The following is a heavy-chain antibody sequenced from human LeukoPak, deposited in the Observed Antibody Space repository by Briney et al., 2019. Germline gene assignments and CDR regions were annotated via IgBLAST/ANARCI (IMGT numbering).Heavy chain of an antibody. CDR3: ARAQGAGYYNY. CDR2: FSSCDSSL. Sequence: GGSLTLSCAASGFTLSCYGMSWLRQSPGKGVEWLSDFSSCDSSLHYAHYVRGRFTIYRDNYKNTLYLQMDSLRAEDTAVYYCARAQGAGYYNYWGQGTLVTVSS. V-gene: IGHV3-23*01. CDR1: GFTLSCYG. D-gene: IGHD3-9*01. J-gene: IGHJ4*02.